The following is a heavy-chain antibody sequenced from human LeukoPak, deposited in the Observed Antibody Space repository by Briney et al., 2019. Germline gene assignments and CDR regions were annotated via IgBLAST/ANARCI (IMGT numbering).Heavy chain of an antibody. V-gene: IGHV1-18*01. D-gene: IGHD1-14*01. CDR1: GYTFNTYG. Sequence: ASVKVSCKASGYTFNTYGVSWVRQAPGQRLERMGWITAYNGNTNYAQKLQGRVTMTTDSSTSTAYMELRSLTSDDTAVYYCARGANRPFDYWGQGTLVTVSS. CDR2: ITAYNGNT. J-gene: IGHJ4*02. CDR3: ARGANRPFDY.